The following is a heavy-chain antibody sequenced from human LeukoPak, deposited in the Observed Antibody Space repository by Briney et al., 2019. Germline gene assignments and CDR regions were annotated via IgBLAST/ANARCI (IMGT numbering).Heavy chain of an antibody. CDR1: CGSFSGYY. CDR2: INHSGST. Sequence: SETLSLTCAVYCGSFSGYYWSWIRQPPGKGLEWIGEINHSGSTNYNPSLKSRVTISVDTSKNQFSLKLSSVTAADTAVYYCARGPRFGELLWHWFDPWGQGTLVTVSS. J-gene: IGHJ5*02. V-gene: IGHV4-34*01. D-gene: IGHD3-10*01. CDR3: ARGPRFGELLWHWFDP.